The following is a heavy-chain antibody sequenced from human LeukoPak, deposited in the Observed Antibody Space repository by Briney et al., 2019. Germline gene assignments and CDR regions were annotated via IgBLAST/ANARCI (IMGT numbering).Heavy chain of an antibody. Sequence: GGSLRLSCAASGFTFSSYGMHWVRQAPGKGLEWVAFIRYDGSNKCYADSVKGRFTISRDNSKNTLYLQMNSLRAEDTAVYYCAKDTGVNYDILTGYYSGYYYYGMDVWGQGTTVTVSS. D-gene: IGHD3-9*01. V-gene: IGHV3-30*02. CDR2: IRYDGSNK. CDR3: AKDTGVNYDILTGYYSGYYYYGMDV. CDR1: GFTFSSYG. J-gene: IGHJ6*02.